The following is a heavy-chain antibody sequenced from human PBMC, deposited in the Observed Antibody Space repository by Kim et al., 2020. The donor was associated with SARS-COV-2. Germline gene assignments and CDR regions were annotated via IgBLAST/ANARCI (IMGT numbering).Heavy chain of an antibody. Sequence: GGSLRLSCAASGFTFSSYAMTWVRQAPGKGLEWVSAIHGSAGSTYYADSVKGRFTISRDNSKNTVYLQMNSLRAEDTAVYYCAKTLGYSSSSGIFYYYGMDVWGQGTTVTVSS. CDR2: IHGSAGST. V-gene: IGHV3-23*01. CDR1: GFTFSSYA. CDR3: AKTLGYSSSSGIFYYYGMDV. D-gene: IGHD6-6*01. J-gene: IGHJ6*02.